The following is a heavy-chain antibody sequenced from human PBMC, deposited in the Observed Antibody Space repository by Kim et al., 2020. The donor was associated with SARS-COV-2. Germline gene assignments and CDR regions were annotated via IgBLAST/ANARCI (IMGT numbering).Heavy chain of an antibody. V-gene: IGHV3-15*05. CDR2: DGETT. D-gene: IGHD6-19*01. Sequence: DGETTDYATPVKGRFTISRDDPKNTLYLQINSLNIDDTAVYYCTIYSTGWTWGQGTLVTVSS. CDR3: TIYSTGWT. J-gene: IGHJ4*02.